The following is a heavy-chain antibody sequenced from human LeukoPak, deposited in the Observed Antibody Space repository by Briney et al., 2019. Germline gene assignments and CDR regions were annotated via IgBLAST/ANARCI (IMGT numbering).Heavy chain of an antibody. J-gene: IGHJ6*02. V-gene: IGHV1-69*13. Sequence: GASVKVSCKASGGTFSSHAISWVRQAPGQGLEWMGGIIPIFGTANYAQKFQGRVTITADESTSTAYMELSSLRSEDTAVYYCAREGVVGATNYYYGMDVWGQGTTVTVSS. CDR1: GGTFSSHA. D-gene: IGHD1-26*01. CDR2: IIPIFGTA. CDR3: AREGVVGATNYYYGMDV.